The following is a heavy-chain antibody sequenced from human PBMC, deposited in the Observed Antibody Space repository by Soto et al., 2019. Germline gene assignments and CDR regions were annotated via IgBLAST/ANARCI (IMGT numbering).Heavy chain of an antibody. Sequence: GGSLRLSCAASGFTFSSYSMNWVRQAPGKGLEWVSSISSSSSYIYYADSVKGRFTISRDNAKNSLYLQMNSLRAEDTAVYYCARDRGTTIGDYYYYYMDVWGKGTTVTVSS. J-gene: IGHJ6*03. CDR2: ISSSSSYI. CDR3: ARDRGTTIGDYYYYYMDV. CDR1: GFTFSSYS. D-gene: IGHD1-7*01. V-gene: IGHV3-21*01.